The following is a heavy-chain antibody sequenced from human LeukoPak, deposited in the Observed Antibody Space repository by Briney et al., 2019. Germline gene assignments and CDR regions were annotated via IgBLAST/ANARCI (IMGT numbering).Heavy chain of an antibody. D-gene: IGHD3-10*01. CDR2: INYSGST. CDR1: GGSVSSTTYF. V-gene: IGHV4-39*01. CDR3: ARYVVYGSGKYYFDY. J-gene: IGHJ4*02. Sequence: SETLSLTCTVSGGSVSSTTYFWSWIRQPPGKGLEWIASINYSGSTYYNPSLKSRVTISVDTSENQFSLKLSSVTAADTAVYYCARYVVYGSGKYYFDYWGQGTLVTASS.